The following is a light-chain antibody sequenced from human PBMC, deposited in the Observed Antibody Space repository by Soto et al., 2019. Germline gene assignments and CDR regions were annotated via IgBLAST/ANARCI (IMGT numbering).Light chain of an antibody. J-gene: IGKJ1*01. CDR2: ATS. Sequence: DIQMTQSPSTLSASVGDRVTITCRASQTLNDWLAWYQHKPGQGPKPLIYATSKLETGVPPRFSGSGSGTEFTLTINGLQPDDSATYFCQKYKYYWTFGQGTKVEVK. CDR1: QTLNDW. CDR3: QKYKYYWT. V-gene: IGKV1-5*03.